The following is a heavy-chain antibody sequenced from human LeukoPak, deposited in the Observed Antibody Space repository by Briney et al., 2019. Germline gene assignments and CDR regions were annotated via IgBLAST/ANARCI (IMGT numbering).Heavy chain of an antibody. CDR3: AYTTSRRKIFDY. J-gene: IGHJ4*02. Sequence: PSETLSLTCAVYGGSFSDYFWTWIRQPPGMGLEWIGEINYSGSTNYNPSLKSRVTISVDTSKKQLSLKLTSATAADAAVYYCAYTTSRRKIFDYWGQGTLVTVSS. CDR2: INYSGST. V-gene: IGHV4-34*01. D-gene: IGHD2-2*02. CDR1: GGSFSDYF.